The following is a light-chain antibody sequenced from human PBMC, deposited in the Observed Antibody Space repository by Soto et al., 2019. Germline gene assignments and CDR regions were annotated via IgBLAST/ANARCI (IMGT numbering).Light chain of an antibody. CDR3: GSWDSSLSKLL. J-gene: IGLJ2*01. CDR2: DDN. CDR1: SSNIGGNS. Sequence: QSVLAQPPSVSAAPGQKVTISCSGSSSNIGGNSVSWYQQLPGAAPKLLIYDDNKRPSGIPDRFSGSKSGTSATLGITGFQTGDEADYYCGSWDSSLSKLLFGGGTQLTVL. V-gene: IGLV1-51*01.